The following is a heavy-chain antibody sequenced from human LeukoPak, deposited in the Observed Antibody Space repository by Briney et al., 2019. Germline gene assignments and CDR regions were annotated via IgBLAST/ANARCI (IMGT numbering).Heavy chain of an antibody. CDR3: ARDRGYDSSGYPQNWFDP. D-gene: IGHD3-22*01. Sequence: PSETLSLTCTVSGGSISSGGYYWSWIRQPPGKGLEWIGYIYHSGSTYYNPSLKSRVTISVDTSKNQFSLKLSSVTAADTAVYYCARDRGYDSSGYPQNWFDPWGQGTLVTVSS. J-gene: IGHJ5*02. V-gene: IGHV4-30-2*01. CDR2: IYHSGST. CDR1: GGSISSGGYY.